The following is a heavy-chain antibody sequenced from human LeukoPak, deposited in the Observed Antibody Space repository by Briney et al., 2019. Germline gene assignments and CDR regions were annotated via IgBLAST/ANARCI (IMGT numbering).Heavy chain of an antibody. CDR1: GGTFSSYA. D-gene: IGHD3-22*01. CDR2: IIPIFGTA. Sequence: SVKVSFKASGGTFSSYAISWVRQAPGQGLEWMGGIIPIFGTANYAQKFQGRVTITADESTSTAYVELSSLRSEDTAVYYCARVRGGDYYDSSGPGAFDIWGQGTMVTVSS. CDR3: ARVRGGDYYDSSGPGAFDI. V-gene: IGHV1-69*13. J-gene: IGHJ3*02.